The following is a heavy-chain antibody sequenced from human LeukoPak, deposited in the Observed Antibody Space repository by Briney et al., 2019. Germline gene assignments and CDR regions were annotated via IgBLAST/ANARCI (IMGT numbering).Heavy chain of an antibody. D-gene: IGHD6-13*01. CDR1: GYTFNSYG. CDR2: ISPYNGKT. J-gene: IGHJ6*03. CDR3: TRVIAAVRIGASFPGSYYNSYMDV. Sequence: GASVKVSCKASGYTFNSYGISWVRQAPGQGLEWMGWISPYNGKTNYTQRLQGRVTMTKDTSTSTAYMELRSLRSDDTAIYYCTRVIAAVRIGASFPGSYYNSYMDVWGKGTTVTVSS. V-gene: IGHV1-18*01.